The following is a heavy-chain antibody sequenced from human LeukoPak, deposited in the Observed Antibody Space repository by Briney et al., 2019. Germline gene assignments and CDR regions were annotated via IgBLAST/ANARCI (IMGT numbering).Heavy chain of an antibody. Sequence: SGGSLRLSCAGSGFTFSNYSFHWIRQAPGKGLQYVSVISGDGARSFYAESVKGRFTISRDISKNTLYLQMNSLRVEDTAVYYCAREDYMDVWVEGTTVIVTS. CDR2: ISGDGARS. J-gene: IGHJ6*03. CDR1: GFTFSNYS. CDR3: AREDYMDV. V-gene: IGHV3-64*02.